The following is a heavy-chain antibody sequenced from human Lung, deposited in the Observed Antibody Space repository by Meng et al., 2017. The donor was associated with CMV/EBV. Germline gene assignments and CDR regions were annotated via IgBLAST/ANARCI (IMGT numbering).Heavy chain of an antibody. J-gene: IGHJ4*03. D-gene: IGHD1-14*01. CDR2: INPKSGGT. V-gene: IGHV1-2*02. CDR1: GYTFIDYY. Sequence: QVRLVQSGAEVKKPGTSVKFSCKAFGYTFIDYYMRWVRQAPGQGLGWVGWINPKSGGTHYAQSFQGRVTITRDTSINTVYVEISSLKSDDTAVYYCTSAPGDYWGQGTLVTVSS. CDR3: TSAPGDY.